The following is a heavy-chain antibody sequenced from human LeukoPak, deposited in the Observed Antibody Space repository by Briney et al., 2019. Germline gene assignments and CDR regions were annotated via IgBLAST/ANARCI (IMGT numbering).Heavy chain of an antibody. CDR3: AKFSGLEMATIRYFDY. D-gene: IGHD5-24*01. V-gene: IGHV3-23*01. J-gene: IGHJ4*02. Sequence: GGSLRLSCAASGFTFTSYAMSWVRQAPGKGLEWVSGISGSAGSTYYADSVKGRFTISRDTSKNTLYLQMNSLRAEDTAVYYCAKFSGLEMATIRYFDYWGQGTLVTVSS. CDR2: ISGSAGST. CDR1: GFTFTSYA.